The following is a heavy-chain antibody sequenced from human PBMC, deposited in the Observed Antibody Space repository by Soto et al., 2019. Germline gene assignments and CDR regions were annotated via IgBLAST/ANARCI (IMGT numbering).Heavy chain of an antibody. CDR3: ARYELGMGYSCGMDV. Sequence: EVQLVESGGGLVKPGGSLRLSCAAFGFTFSSYSMNWVRQAPGKGLEWVSSISSSSSYIYYADSVKGRFTISKDNAKNSLDPQTNSLRAEDTGVYYCARYELGMGYSCGMDVWGQGTTVTVSS. CDR1: GFTFSSYS. CDR2: ISSSSSYI. D-gene: IGHD1-26*01. V-gene: IGHV3-21*01. J-gene: IGHJ6*02.